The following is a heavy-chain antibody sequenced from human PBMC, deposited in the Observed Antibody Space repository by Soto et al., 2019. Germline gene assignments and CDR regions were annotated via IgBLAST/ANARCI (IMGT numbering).Heavy chain of an antibody. J-gene: IGHJ5*02. CDR1: GFMFSGYA. Sequence: QLLESGGGLAQPGESLTLSCAASGFMFSGYAMSWVRQAPGKGLEWVSAVSNSGTSTSYADSVKGRFTISRDNSKNTLHLQMSGLGAEDTALYYCVKDLAASVWFAPWGQGTLVIVSS. V-gene: IGHV3-23*01. CDR3: VKDLAASVWFAP. CDR2: VSNSGTST. D-gene: IGHD6-13*01.